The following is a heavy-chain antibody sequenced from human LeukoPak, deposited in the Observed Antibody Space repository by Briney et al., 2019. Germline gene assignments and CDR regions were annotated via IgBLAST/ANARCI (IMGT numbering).Heavy chain of an antibody. D-gene: IGHD4-23*01. CDR2: IYYSGST. CDR1: GGSISSSGYY. Sequence: SETLSLTCTVSGGSISSSGYYWGWIRQPPGKGLEWIGTIYYSGSTPYNPSLKSRVTVSVDTSKNQFSLKLSSVTAADTAVYYCATSPQYGGYLGQGTLVTVSS. J-gene: IGHJ4*02. CDR3: ATSPQYGGY. V-gene: IGHV4-39*01.